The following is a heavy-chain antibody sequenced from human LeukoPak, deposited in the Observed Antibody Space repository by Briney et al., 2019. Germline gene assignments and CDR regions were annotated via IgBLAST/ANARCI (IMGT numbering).Heavy chain of an antibody. CDR2: IYPGDSDT. J-gene: IGHJ4*02. D-gene: IGHD3-3*01. Sequence: GESLQISCKGSGYSFTSYWIAWVRQMPGKGLEWMGIIYPGDSDTRYSPSFLGQVTISVDKSISTAFLQLSSLKASDTAMYYCALGEYSDGYYNYWGQGTLVTVSS. CDR3: ALGEYSDGYYNY. V-gene: IGHV5-51*01. CDR1: GYSFTSYW.